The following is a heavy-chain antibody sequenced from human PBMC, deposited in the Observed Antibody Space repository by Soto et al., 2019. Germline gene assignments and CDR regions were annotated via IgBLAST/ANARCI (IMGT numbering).Heavy chain of an antibody. V-gene: IGHV4-4*07. CDR2: IYTSGST. J-gene: IGHJ5*02. Sequence: SETLSLTCTVSGGSISSYYWSWIRQPAGKGLEWIGRIYTSGSTNYTPSLKSRVTMSVDTSKNQFSLKLSSVTAADTAVYYCASTRLNLHCTKGVCPNRSPFDPWGQGTMVTVS. D-gene: IGHD2-8*01. CDR1: GGSISSYY. CDR3: ASTRLNLHCTKGVCPNRSPFDP.